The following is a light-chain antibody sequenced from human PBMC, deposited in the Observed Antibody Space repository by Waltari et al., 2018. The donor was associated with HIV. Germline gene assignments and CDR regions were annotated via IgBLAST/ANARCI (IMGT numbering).Light chain of an antibody. CDR1: QSISSW. V-gene: IGKV1-5*03. Sequence: DIQMTQSPSTLSASVGDRVTITCRASQSISSWLAWYQQNPGKAPKLLIYKASTLENVVPSRFSGSGSGTEFTLTISSLQPDDFATYYCQQYKSYALTFGGGTKVEIK. J-gene: IGKJ4*01. CDR3: QQYKSYALT. CDR2: KAS.